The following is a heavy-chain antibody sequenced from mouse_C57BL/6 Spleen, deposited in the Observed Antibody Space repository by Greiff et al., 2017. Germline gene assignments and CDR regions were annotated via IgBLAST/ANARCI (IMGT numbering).Heavy chain of an antibody. CDR3: ARGLRQGGFAY. V-gene: IGHV1-82*01. Sequence: VQLKESGPELVKPGASVKISCKASGYAFSSSWMNWVKQRPGKGLEWIGRIYPGDGDTNYNGKFKGKATLTADKSSSTAYMQLSSLTSEDSAVYFCARGLRQGGFAYWGQGTLVTVSA. J-gene: IGHJ3*01. CDR1: GYAFSSSW. CDR2: IYPGDGDT. D-gene: IGHD1-1*01.